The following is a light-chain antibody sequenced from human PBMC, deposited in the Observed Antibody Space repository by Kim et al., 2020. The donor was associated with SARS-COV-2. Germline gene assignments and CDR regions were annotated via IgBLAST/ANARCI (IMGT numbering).Light chain of an antibody. V-gene: IGLV6-57*01. CDR2: GDD. Sequence: GNTVSISCPRRSGSIASNYVQWYQQRPGSSPTTVIYGDDQRPSGVPDRFSGSIDSSSNSASLTISSLKTEDEAEYYCQSYDNYDQVFGGGTQLTVL. CDR3: QSYDNYDQV. CDR1: SGSIASNY. J-gene: IGLJ3*02.